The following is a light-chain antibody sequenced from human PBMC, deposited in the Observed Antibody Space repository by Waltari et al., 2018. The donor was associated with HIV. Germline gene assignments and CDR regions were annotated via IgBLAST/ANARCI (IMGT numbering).Light chain of an antibody. CDR3: CSYAGSYTWL. CDR2: DVT. Sequence: QSALTQPRSVSGSPGQSVTISCIGTNSDVGGYNYVSWYRQHPGEAPKLIIYDVTKRPSGVSDRFSGAKSVNTASLTVSGLQADDEAEYYCCSYAGSYTWLFGGGTKLTVL. V-gene: IGLV2-11*01. J-gene: IGLJ2*01. CDR1: NSDVGGYNY.